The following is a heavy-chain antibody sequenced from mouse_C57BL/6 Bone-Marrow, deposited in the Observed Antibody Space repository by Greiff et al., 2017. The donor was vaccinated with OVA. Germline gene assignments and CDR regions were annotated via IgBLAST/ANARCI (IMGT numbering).Heavy chain of an antibody. J-gene: IGHJ4*01. Sequence: VQLQQPGAELVKPGASVKLSCKASGYTFTSYWMQWVKQRPGQGLEWIGEIDPSDSYTNYNQKFKGKATLTVDTSSSTAYMQLSILTSEDSAVYYCAREIDYYAMDYWGQGTSVTVSS. V-gene: IGHV1-50*01. CDR2: IDPSDSYT. CDR1: GYTFTSYW. CDR3: AREIDYYAMDY.